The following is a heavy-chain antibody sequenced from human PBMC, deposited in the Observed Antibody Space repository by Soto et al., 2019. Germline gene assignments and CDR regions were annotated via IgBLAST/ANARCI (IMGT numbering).Heavy chain of an antibody. CDR2: IIPIFGTA. J-gene: IGHJ6*02. CDR3: ARRRFLEWLLPPGDYYYYYGMDV. V-gene: IGHV1-69*13. CDR1: GGTFSSYA. D-gene: IGHD3-3*01. Sequence: GASVKVSCKASGGTFSSYAISWVRQAPGQGLEWMGGIIPIFGTANYAQKFQGRVTITADESTSTAYMELSSLRSEDTAVYYCARRRFLEWLLPPGDYYYYYGMDVWGQGTTVTVSS.